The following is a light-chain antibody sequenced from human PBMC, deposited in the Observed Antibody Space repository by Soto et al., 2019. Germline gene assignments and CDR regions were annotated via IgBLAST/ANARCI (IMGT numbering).Light chain of an antibody. Sequence: IVLTQSPGTLSLSPGEVATLSCRASQSVRSSYLAWYQQKPGQAPRLLIYGASSRATGIPDRFSGSGSVTDFTLTISRLEPEDFAVYYCRQDSSSQWTFGHGTKVEIK. CDR3: RQDSSSQWT. CDR1: QSVRSSY. J-gene: IGKJ1*01. CDR2: GAS. V-gene: IGKV3-20*01.